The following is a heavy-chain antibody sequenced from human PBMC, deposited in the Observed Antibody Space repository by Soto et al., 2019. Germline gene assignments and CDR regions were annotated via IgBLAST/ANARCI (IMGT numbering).Heavy chain of an antibody. D-gene: IGHD3-22*01. J-gene: IGHJ4*02. CDR1: GGSISSGGYY. V-gene: IGHV4-31*03. CDR3: ARMHYYDSSGLDY. Sequence: PSDTLSLTCTVSGGSISSGGYYWSWIRQHPGKGLEWIGYIYYSGSTYYNPSLKSRVTISVDTSKNQFSLKLSSVTAADTAVYYCARMHYYDSSGLDYWGQGTLVTVSS. CDR2: IYYSGST.